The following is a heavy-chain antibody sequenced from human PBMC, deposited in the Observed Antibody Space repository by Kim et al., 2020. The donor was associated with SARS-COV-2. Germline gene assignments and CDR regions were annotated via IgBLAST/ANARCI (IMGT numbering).Heavy chain of an antibody. V-gene: IGHV3-48*04. J-gene: IGHJ4*02. CDR2: ISSSISNI. CDR3: ARSPPSMVQGVNF. Sequence: GGSLRLSCAASGFTFSSYSMNWVRQAPGKGLEWVSSISSSISNIYYADAVKGRVTISSYNAKNSLYLQMNSLRAEDTAVYYCARSPPSMVQGVNFWGQGTLVTVSS. D-gene: IGHD3-10*01. CDR1: GFTFSSYS.